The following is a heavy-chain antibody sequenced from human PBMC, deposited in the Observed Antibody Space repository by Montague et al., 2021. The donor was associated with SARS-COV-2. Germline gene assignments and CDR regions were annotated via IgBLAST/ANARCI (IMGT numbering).Heavy chain of an antibody. Sequence: SETLSLTCTVSGGSISSYHWSWIRQPPGKGLEWIGYIYYSGSTNXXPSLKSRVTISVDTSKNQFSLKLSSVTAADTAVYYCARQRRYQLPITILGVVMADAFDIWGQGTMVTVSS. D-gene: IGHD3-3*01. V-gene: IGHV4-59*08. CDR2: IYYSGST. CDR3: ARQRRYQLPITILGVVMADAFDI. J-gene: IGHJ3*02. CDR1: GGSISSYH.